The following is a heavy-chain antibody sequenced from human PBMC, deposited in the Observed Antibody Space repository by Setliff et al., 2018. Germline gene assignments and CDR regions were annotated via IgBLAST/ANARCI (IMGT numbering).Heavy chain of an antibody. J-gene: IGHJ6*03. V-gene: IGHV1-69*05. Sequence: SVKVSCKTSGFSFTSFGFSWVRQAPGQGLEWLGGTIPNFGTTNYAQEFQGRVTIITDESTSTAYMELSSLRFEDTAVYYCAREGVDTRSSTDYRYYMDVWGKGTTVTVSS. CDR1: GFSFTSFG. D-gene: IGHD5-18*01. CDR2: TIPNFGTT. CDR3: AREGVDTRSSTDYRYYMDV.